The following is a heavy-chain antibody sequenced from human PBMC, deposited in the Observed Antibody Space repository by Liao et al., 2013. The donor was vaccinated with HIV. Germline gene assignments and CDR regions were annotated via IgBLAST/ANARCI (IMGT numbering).Heavy chain of an antibody. CDR2: INHSGST. V-gene: IGHV4-34*01. Sequence: QVQLQQWGAGLLKPSETLSLTCAVYGGSFSGYYWSWIRQPPGKGLEWIGEINHSGSTNYNPSLKSRVTISVDTSKNQFSLKLSSVTAADTAVYYCARKGNGAAAGTRRVGWFDPWGQGTLVTVSS. CDR1: GGSFSGYY. J-gene: IGHJ5*02. D-gene: IGHD6-13*01. CDR3: ARKGNGAAAGTRRVGWFDP.